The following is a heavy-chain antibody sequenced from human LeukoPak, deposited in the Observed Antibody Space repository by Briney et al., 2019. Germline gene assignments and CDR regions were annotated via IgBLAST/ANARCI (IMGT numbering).Heavy chain of an antibody. CDR3: ARALRYKAAAGTGFWFDP. D-gene: IGHD6-13*01. J-gene: IGHJ5*02. Sequence: GASVKVSCKASGGTFSSYAISWVRQAPGQGLEWMGWISAYNGNTNYAQKLQGRVTMTTDTSTSTAYMELRSLRSDDTAVYYCARALRYKAAAGTGFWFDPWGQGTLVTVSS. CDR1: GGTFSSYA. CDR2: ISAYNGNT. V-gene: IGHV1-18*01.